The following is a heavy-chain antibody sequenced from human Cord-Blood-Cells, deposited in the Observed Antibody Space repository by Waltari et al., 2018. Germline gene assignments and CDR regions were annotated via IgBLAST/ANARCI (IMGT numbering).Heavy chain of an antibody. V-gene: IGHV3-30-3*01. CDR2: ISYDGSNK. CDR3: ARDPESYGYFDY. D-gene: IGHD5-18*01. CDR1: GFTFSSYA. Sequence: QVQLVESGGGVVQPGRSLRLSCAASGFTFSSYAMHWVSQAPGKGLEWVAVISYDGSNKYYADSVKGRFTISRDNSKNTLYLQMNSLRAEDTAVYYCARDPESYGYFDYWGQGTLVTVSS. J-gene: IGHJ4*02.